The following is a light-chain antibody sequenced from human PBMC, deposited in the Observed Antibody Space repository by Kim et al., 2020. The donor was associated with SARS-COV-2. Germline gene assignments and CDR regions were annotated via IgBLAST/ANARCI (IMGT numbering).Light chain of an antibody. J-gene: IGKJ1*01. CDR3: QQYNNWPRWT. V-gene: IGKV3-15*01. Sequence: SPGERATLSCRASQSVSSDLAWYQQKPGQAPRLLIYGASTRATDIPARFSGSGSGTEFTLTISSLQSEDFAVYYCQQYNNWPRWTFGQGTKVEIK. CDR1: QSVSSD. CDR2: GAS.